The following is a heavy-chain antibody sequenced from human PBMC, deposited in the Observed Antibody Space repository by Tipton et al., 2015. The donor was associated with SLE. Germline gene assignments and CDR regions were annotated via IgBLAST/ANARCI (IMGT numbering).Heavy chain of an antibody. CDR3: ARVIAAPPYGMDV. CDR2: IWYDGSNK. V-gene: IGHV3-33*08. CDR1: GFTFSSYG. Sequence: SLRLSCAASGFTFSSYGMYWVRQAPGKGLEWVAVIWYDGSNKYYADSVKGRFTISRDNSKNTLYLQMSSLRAEDTAVYYCARVIAAPPYGMDVWGQGTTVTVSS. D-gene: IGHD2-15*01. J-gene: IGHJ6*02.